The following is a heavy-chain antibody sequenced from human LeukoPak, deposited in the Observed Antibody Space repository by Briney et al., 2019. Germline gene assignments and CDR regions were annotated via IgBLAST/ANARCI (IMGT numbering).Heavy chain of an antibody. Sequence: SETLSLTCAVYGGSFGGYYWSWIRQPPGKGLEWIGEINHSGITNYNPSLKARVTISVDTSKNQFSLKLSSVTAADTAVYYCARGYGDYGFGYYYYYMDVWGKGTTVTVSS. CDR1: GGSFGGYY. CDR3: ARGYGDYGFGYYYYYMDV. J-gene: IGHJ6*03. CDR2: INHSGIT. V-gene: IGHV4-34*01. D-gene: IGHD4-17*01.